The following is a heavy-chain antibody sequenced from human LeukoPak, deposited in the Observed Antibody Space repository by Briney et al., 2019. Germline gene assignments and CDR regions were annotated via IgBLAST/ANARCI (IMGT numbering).Heavy chain of an antibody. D-gene: IGHD6-13*01. V-gene: IGHV6-1*01. CDR2: TYYRAKWYN. Sequence: SQTLSLTCAISGDTVSSNSSAWNWIRQSPSRGLEWLGRTYYRAKWYNSYAVSVKSRITINPDTSKNQFSLQLNSVTSEDTAVYYCAREGTYEQQLEKGAFDYWGQGTLVTVSS. J-gene: IGHJ4*02. CDR3: AREGTYEQQLEKGAFDY. CDR1: GDTVSSNSSA.